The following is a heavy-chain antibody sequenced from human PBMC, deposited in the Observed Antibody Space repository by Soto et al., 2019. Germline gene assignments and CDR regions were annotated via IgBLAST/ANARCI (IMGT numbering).Heavy chain of an antibody. Sequence: QVQLQESGPGLVKPSQTLSLTCSVSGDSIRGGGHYWNWIRQFPGKCLEWIGYVYHSGSTHYNPSLRGRLTISIDTSKNQFSLRLISVTAAGTALYYCARDTGLAPTVWGYWGHGTQVTVSS. V-gene: IGHV4-31*03. J-gene: IGHJ4*03. D-gene: IGHD7-27*01. CDR2: VYHSGST. CDR1: GDSIRGGGHY. CDR3: ARDTGLAPTVWGY.